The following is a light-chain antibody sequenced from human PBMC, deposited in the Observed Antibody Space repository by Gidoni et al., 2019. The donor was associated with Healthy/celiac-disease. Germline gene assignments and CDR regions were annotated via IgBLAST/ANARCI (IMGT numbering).Light chain of an antibody. Sequence: DIVMTQSPDSLAVSLGERATINCKSSQSVLYSSNNKNYLAWYQQKPGPPPKLLISWASTRESGVPDRFSGSGSGKDFTLTISSLQAEDVAVYYCQQYYSTPLTFGGGTKVEIK. CDR2: WAS. V-gene: IGKV4-1*01. J-gene: IGKJ4*01. CDR1: QSVLYSSNNKNY. CDR3: QQYYSTPLT.